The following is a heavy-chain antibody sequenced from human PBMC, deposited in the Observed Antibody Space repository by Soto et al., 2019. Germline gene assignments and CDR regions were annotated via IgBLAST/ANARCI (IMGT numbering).Heavy chain of an antibody. D-gene: IGHD4-17*01. V-gene: IGHV4-59*08. CDR1: GGSISSYY. CDR3: ARLVTTEDYYYYYYMDV. CDR2: IYYSGST. J-gene: IGHJ6*03. Sequence: PSETLSLTCTVSGGSISSYYWSWIRQPPGKGLEWIGYIYYSGSTNYNPSLKSRVTISVDTSKSQFSLKLSSVTAADTAVYYCARLVTTEDYYYYYYMDVWGKGTTVTVSS.